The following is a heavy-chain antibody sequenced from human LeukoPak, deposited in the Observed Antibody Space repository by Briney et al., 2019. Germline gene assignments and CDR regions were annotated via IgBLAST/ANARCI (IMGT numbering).Heavy chain of an antibody. J-gene: IGHJ4*02. D-gene: IGHD3-22*01. Sequence: SETLSLTCAVYGGSFSRYYWSWIRQPPGKGLEWIGEINHSGSTNYNPSLKSRATISVDTSKNQFSLKLSSVTAADTAVYFCARGILRDYYDSSGFYHRGGVGYWGQGTLVTVSS. V-gene: IGHV4-34*01. CDR2: INHSGST. CDR1: GGSFSRYY. CDR3: ARGILRDYYDSSGFYHRGGVGY.